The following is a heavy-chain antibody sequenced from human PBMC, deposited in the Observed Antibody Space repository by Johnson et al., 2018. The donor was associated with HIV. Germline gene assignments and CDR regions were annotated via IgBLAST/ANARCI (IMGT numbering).Heavy chain of an antibody. CDR2: MNSDGSGI. J-gene: IGHJ3*02. V-gene: IGHV3-74*02. CDR3: AKGSMSTPGQWLPKDDAFDI. D-gene: IGHD6-19*01. CDR1: GFTFSHYW. Sequence: EVQLLESGGGLVQPGGSLTLSCAASGFTFSHYWMHWVRQAPGKGLVWVSRMNSDGSGITYADSVKGRFTISRDNAKNTLYLQMNSLRAEDTAVYYCAKGSMSTPGQWLPKDDAFDIWGQGTMVTVSS.